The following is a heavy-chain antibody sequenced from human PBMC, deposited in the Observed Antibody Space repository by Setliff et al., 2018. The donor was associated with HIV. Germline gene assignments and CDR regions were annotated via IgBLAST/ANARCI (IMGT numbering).Heavy chain of an antibody. CDR3: ARGGGFWSGQLDY. CDR1: GGSFSDHY. CDR2: INQSGIS. D-gene: IGHD3-3*01. Sequence: SETLSLTCAVYGGSFSDHYWTWIRQPPGKGLEWIGEINQSGISNFNPSLKSRVTMPIDTPKNQFSLKLSSLTAADTAVYFCARGGGFWSGQLDYWGQGTLVTVSS. V-gene: IGHV4-34*01. J-gene: IGHJ4*02.